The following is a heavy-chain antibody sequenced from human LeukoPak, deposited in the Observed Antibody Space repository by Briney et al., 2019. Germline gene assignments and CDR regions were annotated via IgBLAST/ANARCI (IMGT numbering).Heavy chain of an antibody. D-gene: IGHD3-22*01. J-gene: IGHJ4*02. Sequence: LTGGSLRLSCAASGFIFSNYAMSWVRQAPGKGLEWVSTISGSGGSANYADSVKGRFTISRDNSKNTLYLQMNSLRAEDTAVYYCARGQTYYYDSSGYDFDYWGQGTLVTVSS. CDR2: ISGSGGSA. V-gene: IGHV3-23*01. CDR1: GFIFSNYA. CDR3: ARGQTYYYDSSGYDFDY.